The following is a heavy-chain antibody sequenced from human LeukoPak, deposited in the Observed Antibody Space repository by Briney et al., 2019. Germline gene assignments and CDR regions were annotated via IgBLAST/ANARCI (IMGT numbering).Heavy chain of an antibody. D-gene: IGHD3-10*01. J-gene: IGHJ4*02. V-gene: IGHV1-18*01. CDR2: VSTYNGNT. CDR3: ARRSVRGVMKY. Sequence: ASLKVSCKASGYTFTSFGIGWVRQAPGQGLEWMGWVSTYNGNTNYALKFQGRVTMTTDRSTTTAYMELRSLRSDDTAVYYCARRSVRGVMKYWGQGTLVTVSS. CDR1: GYTFTSFG.